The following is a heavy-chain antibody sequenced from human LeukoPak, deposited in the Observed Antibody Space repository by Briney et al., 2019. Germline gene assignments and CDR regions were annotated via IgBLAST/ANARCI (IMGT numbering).Heavy chain of an antibody. D-gene: IGHD3-3*01. CDR3: AKDSYYDFWSGYGYFDY. J-gene: IGHJ4*02. Sequence: QPGRSLRLSCAASGFTFDDYAMPWVRQAPGKGLEWVSGISWNSGSIGYADSVKGRFTISRDNAKNSLYLQMNSLRAEDTALYYCAKDSYYDFWSGYGYFDYWGQGTLVTVSS. CDR2: ISWNSGSI. CDR1: GFTFDDYA. V-gene: IGHV3-9*01.